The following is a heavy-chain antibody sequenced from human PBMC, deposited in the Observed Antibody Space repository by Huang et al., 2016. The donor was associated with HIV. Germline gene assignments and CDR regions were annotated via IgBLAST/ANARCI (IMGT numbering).Heavy chain of an antibody. J-gene: IGHJ4*02. Sequence: QVQLQESGPGLVKPSETLSLTCSVSGGSISSYYWSWIRQPPGKGLEWIGYIYYRGSTNHNPSLKSRVTISVDTSKNQFSLKLSSVTAADTAVYYCARVATVTLNFDYWGQGTLVTVSS. CDR1: GGSISSYY. D-gene: IGHD4-17*01. V-gene: IGHV4-59*01. CDR2: IYYRGST. CDR3: ARVATVTLNFDY.